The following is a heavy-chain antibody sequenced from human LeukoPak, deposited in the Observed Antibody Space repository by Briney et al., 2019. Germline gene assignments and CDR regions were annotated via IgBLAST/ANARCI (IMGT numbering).Heavy chain of an antibody. CDR1: GGSISSYY. V-gene: IGHV4-59*01. CDR3: ARDRFGSGYDLTRPHYWYFEL. J-gene: IGHJ2*01. Sequence: PSEPLSLTCTVSGGSISSYYWSWIRQPPGKVVECRGYIYYCGSTNYNPSLKSRVTISVDTSKNQFSLKLSSVTAADTAVYYCARDRFGSGYDLTRPHYWYFELWGRGTLVTVS. D-gene: IGHD5-12*01. CDR2: IYYCGST.